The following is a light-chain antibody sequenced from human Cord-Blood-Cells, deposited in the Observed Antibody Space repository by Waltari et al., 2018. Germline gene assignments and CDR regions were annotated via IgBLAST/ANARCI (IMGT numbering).Light chain of an antibody. V-gene: IGKV1-6*01. J-gene: IGKJ2*01. CDR2: AAS. Sequence: AIQMTQSPSSLSASVGDRVTITCQASQGIRNDLGWYQQKPGKAPKLLIYAASSLQSGVPSRFSGSRSGTDFTLTISSLQPEDFATYYCLQDYNYPYTFGQGTKLEIK. CDR3: LQDYNYPYT. CDR1: QGIRND.